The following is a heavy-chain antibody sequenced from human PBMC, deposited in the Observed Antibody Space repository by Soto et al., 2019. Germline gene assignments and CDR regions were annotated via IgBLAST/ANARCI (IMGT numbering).Heavy chain of an antibody. J-gene: IGHJ4*02. CDR3: ARADYGDRGLAFDS. D-gene: IGHD4-17*01. CDR2: IYYTGST. V-gene: IGHV4-31*03. Sequence: QVQLQESGPGLVKTSQTLSLTCTVSGASTGSGGYYWSWIRQHPGKGLEWIGYIYYTGSTYYSPSLKSRASISVDTSKNQFPLKLDSVTAADTAVYYCARADYGDRGLAFDSWGQGTLVTVSS. CDR1: GASTGSGGYY.